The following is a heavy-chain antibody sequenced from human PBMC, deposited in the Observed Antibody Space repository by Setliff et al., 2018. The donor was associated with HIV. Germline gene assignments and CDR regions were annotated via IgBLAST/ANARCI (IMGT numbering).Heavy chain of an antibody. CDR1: GGSFNNYH. J-gene: IGHJ5*02. CDR3: ARDRHYYGSGSYGP. Sequence: SETLSLTCTVSGGSFNNYHWSWIRQPAGKGLECIGRIYDSGATNYKPSLKSRVTMSIDKSNNQFSLYLTSVTAADTAIYYCARDRHYYGSGSYGPWGQGILVTVSS. CDR2: IYDSGAT. V-gene: IGHV4-4*07. D-gene: IGHD3-10*01.